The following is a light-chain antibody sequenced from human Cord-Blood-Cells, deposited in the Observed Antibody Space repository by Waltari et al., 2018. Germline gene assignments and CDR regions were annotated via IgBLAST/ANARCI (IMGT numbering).Light chain of an antibody. V-gene: IGKV1-5*01. CDR1: QSISNW. CDR2: DAS. CDR3: QQYYSNIFT. J-gene: IGKJ3*01. Sequence: DIQMTQPPSTLPASVGARVTIPGRSSQSISNWLAWYQQKPGKAPKLLIYDASSLESGVPYRFSGSGSGTEFTLTISSLQPDDFATYYCQQYYSNIFTFGPGTKVEIK.